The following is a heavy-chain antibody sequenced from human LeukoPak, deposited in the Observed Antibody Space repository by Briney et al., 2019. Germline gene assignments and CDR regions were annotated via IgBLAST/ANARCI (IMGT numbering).Heavy chain of an antibody. CDR1: GGSISSYY. Sequence: SETLSLTCTVSGGSISSYYWSWIRQPPGKGLEWIGYIYYSGSTNYNPSLKSRATISVDTSKNQFSLKLSSVTAADTAVYYCARGGYSGYDYVLPYDYWGQGTLVTVSS. V-gene: IGHV4-59*01. CDR3: ARGGYSGYDYVLPYDY. D-gene: IGHD5-12*01. CDR2: IYYSGST. J-gene: IGHJ4*02.